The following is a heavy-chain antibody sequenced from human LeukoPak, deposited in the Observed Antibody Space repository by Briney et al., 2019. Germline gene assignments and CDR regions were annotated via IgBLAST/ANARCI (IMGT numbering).Heavy chain of an antibody. CDR1: GYTFTSYH. Sequence: GASVKVSCKASGYTFTSYHIAWVRQAPGRGLEWMGWISAYNGIPKYAENLQGRITMTIDTSTSTAYMELRSLRSDDTAVYYCARDHSGFHFDYWGQGTLATVSS. V-gene: IGHV1-18*01. D-gene: IGHD3-10*01. CDR2: ISAYNGIP. CDR3: ARDHSGFHFDY. J-gene: IGHJ4*02.